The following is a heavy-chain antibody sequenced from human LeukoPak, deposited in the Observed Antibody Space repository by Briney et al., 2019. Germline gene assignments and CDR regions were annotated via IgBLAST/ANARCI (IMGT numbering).Heavy chain of an antibody. CDR3: ARGQLTDDLDY. Sequence: GASVTVSFTSSVYTFTVYFMHWVRQAPGQGLEWMGWINPNIGATKYARKFQGRVTMTGDTSISTAYMELSRLRSDDTAVYYCARGQLTDDLDYWGQGTLVTVSS. CDR1: VYTFTVYF. V-gene: IGHV1-2*02. D-gene: IGHD1-14*01. J-gene: IGHJ4*02. CDR2: INPNIGAT.